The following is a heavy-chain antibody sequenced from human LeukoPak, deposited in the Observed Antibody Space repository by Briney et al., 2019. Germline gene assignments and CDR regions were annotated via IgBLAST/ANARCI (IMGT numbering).Heavy chain of an antibody. D-gene: IGHD6-13*01. CDR1: GGSISSSSYY. V-gene: IGHV4-39*01. Sequence: SETLSLTCTVSGGSISSSSYYWGWIRQPPGKRLEWIGSIYYSGSTYYNPSLKSRVTISVDTSKNQFSLKLSSVTAADTAVYYCARQRIAAAGTGYYYMDVWGKGTTVTVSS. CDR2: IYYSGST. CDR3: ARQRIAAAGTGYYYMDV. J-gene: IGHJ6*03.